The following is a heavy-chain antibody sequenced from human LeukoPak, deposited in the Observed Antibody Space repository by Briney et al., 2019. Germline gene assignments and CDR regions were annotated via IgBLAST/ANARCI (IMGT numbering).Heavy chain of an antibody. CDR3: ARASRGSPFYFDY. J-gene: IGHJ4*02. V-gene: IGHV3-7*01. CDR1: GFTFSSYW. CDR2: IKQDGSEK. Sequence: PGGSLGLSCAASGFTFSSYWMSWVRQAPGKGLEWVANIKQDGSEKYYVDSVKGRFTISRDNAKNSLYLQMNSLRAEDTAVYYCARASRGSPFYFDYWGQGTLVTVSS. D-gene: IGHD2-2*01.